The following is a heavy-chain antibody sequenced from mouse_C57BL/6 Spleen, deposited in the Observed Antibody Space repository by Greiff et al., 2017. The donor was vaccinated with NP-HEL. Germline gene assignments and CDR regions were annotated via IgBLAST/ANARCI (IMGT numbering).Heavy chain of an antibody. CDR2: IYPGSGST. CDR1: GYTFTSYW. J-gene: IGHJ4*01. D-gene: IGHD1-1*01. CDR3: AFYYGSPFYYAMDY. Sequence: VQLQQPGAELVKPGASVKMSCKASGYTFTSYWITWVKQRPGQGLEWIGDIYPGSGSTNYNEKFKSKATLTVDTSSSTAYMQLSSLTSEDSAVYYCAFYYGSPFYYAMDYWGQGTSVTVSS. V-gene: IGHV1-55*01.